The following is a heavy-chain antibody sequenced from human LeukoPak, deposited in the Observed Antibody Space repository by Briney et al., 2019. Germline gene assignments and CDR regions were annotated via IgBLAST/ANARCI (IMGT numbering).Heavy chain of an antibody. V-gene: IGHV3-33*08. CDR1: GFTFSSYA. D-gene: IGHD3-22*01. CDR2: IWYDGSNK. Sequence: GGSLRLSCAASGFTFSSYAMSWVRQAPGKGLEWVAVIWYDGSNKYYADSVKGRFTISRDNSKNTLYLQMNSLRAEDTAVYYCARAGDSSGYYYGDWGQGTLVTVSS. CDR3: ARAGDSSGYYYGD. J-gene: IGHJ4*02.